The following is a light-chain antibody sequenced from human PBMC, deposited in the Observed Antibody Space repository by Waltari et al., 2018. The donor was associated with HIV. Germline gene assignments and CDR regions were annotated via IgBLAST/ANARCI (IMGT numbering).Light chain of an antibody. Sequence: QSALTQPASVSGSPGQSITISCTGTNSDVGGYNSVSWYQQHPDKAPTHLIYDVNKRPSGSSNRFSGPKSGNTASLTISRLPTEDEAAYYCNSYASGSTLVFGTGTTVTV. CDR3: NSYASGSTLV. J-gene: IGLJ1*01. CDR1: NSDVGGYNS. V-gene: IGLV2-14*03. CDR2: DVN.